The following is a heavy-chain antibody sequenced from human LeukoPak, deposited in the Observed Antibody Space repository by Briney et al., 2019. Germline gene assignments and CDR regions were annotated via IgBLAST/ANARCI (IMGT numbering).Heavy chain of an antibody. CDR2: IRYDGSNK. V-gene: IGHV3-30*02. Sequence: PGGSLRLSCAASGFTFSRYWMSWVRQAPGKGLEWVAFIRYDGSNKYYADSVKGRFTISRDNSKNTLYLQMKSLRAEDTAVYYCAKGGGYEAQYYYYLDVWGKGTTVAISS. J-gene: IGHJ6*03. CDR1: GFTFSRYW. D-gene: IGHD5-12*01. CDR3: AKGGGYEAQYYYYLDV.